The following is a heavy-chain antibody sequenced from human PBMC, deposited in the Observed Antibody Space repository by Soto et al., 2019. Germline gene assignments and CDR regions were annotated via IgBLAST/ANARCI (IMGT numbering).Heavy chain of an antibody. CDR1: GGSISSGDYY. V-gene: IGHV4-30-4*01. CDR3: AREYLELRRRKYFDY. D-gene: IGHD1-7*01. J-gene: IGHJ4*02. Sequence: SETLSLTCTVSGGSISSGDYYWSWIRQPPGKGLEWIGYIYYSGSTYYSPSLKSRVTISVDTSKNQFSLKLSSVTAADTAVYYCAREYLELRRRKYFDYWGQGTLVTVSS. CDR2: IYYSGST.